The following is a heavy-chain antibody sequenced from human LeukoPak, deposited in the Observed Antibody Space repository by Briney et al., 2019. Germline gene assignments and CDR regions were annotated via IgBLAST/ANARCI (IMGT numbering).Heavy chain of an antibody. CDR2: MNPNSGNT. V-gene: IGHV1-8*01. D-gene: IGHD2-15*01. J-gene: IGHJ6*03. CDR3: ARGVGLGYCSGGSCPLARNYYYYMDV. Sequence: ASVKVSCKASGYTFTSYDINWVRQATGQGLEWMGWMNPNSGNTGYAQKFQGRVTMTRNTSISTAYMELSSLRSEDTAVYYCARGVGLGYCSGGSCPLARNYYYYMDVWGKGTTVTVSS. CDR1: GYTFTSYD.